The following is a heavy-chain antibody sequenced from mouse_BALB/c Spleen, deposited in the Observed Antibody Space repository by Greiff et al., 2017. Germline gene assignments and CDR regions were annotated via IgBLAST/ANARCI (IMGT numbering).Heavy chain of an antibody. Sequence: SGAELVRPGASVTLSCKASGYTFTDYEMHWVKQTPVHGLEWIGAIDPETGGTAYNQKFKGKATLTADKSSSTAYMELRSLTSEDSAVYYCTREGDGYYWYFDVWGAGTTVTVSS. CDR2: IDPETGGT. CDR1: GYTFTDYE. CDR3: TREGDGYYWYFDV. J-gene: IGHJ1*01. D-gene: IGHD2-3*01. V-gene: IGHV1-15*01.